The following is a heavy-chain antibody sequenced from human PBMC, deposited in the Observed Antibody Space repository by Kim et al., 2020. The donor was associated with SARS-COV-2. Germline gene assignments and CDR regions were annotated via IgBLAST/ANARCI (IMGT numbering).Heavy chain of an antibody. Sequence: GVSLRLSCAASGFTFSSYSMNWVRQAPGKGLEWVSSISSSSNYIYYADSVKGRFTISRDNAKNSLYLQMNSLRAEDTAVYYCASMGYYDSSGYYLYWYFDLWGRGALVTVSS. D-gene: IGHD3-22*01. CDR1: GFTFSSYS. CDR3: ASMGYYDSSGYYLYWYFDL. J-gene: IGHJ2*01. V-gene: IGHV3-21*01. CDR2: ISSSSNYI.